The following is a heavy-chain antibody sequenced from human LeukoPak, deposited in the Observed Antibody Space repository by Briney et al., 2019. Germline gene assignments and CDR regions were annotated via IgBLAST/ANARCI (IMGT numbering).Heavy chain of an antibody. D-gene: IGHD2-2*01. Sequence: RPGGSLRLSCAASGFTFGDYGMSWVRQAPGKGLEWVSGINWNGGSTGYADSVKGRFTISRDNAKNSLYLQMNSLRAEDTALYYCARALYCSSTSCPELDWGQGTLVTVSS. V-gene: IGHV3-20*04. CDR3: ARALYCSSTSCPELD. CDR2: INWNGGST. J-gene: IGHJ4*02. CDR1: GFTFGDYG.